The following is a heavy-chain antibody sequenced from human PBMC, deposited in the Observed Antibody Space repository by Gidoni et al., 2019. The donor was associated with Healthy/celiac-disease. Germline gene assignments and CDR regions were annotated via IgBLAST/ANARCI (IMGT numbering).Heavy chain of an antibody. Sequence: QVQLVQSGAEVKKPGASVQVSCTASGYTFTSYAMHWVRQAPGQRLEWMGWINAGNGNTKYSQKFQGRVTITRDTSASTAYMELSSLRSEDTAVYYCAREFVTTVIWFDPWGQGTLVTVSS. J-gene: IGHJ5*02. CDR1: GYTFTSYA. CDR2: INAGNGNT. CDR3: AREFVTTVIWFDP. D-gene: IGHD4-17*01. V-gene: IGHV1-3*01.